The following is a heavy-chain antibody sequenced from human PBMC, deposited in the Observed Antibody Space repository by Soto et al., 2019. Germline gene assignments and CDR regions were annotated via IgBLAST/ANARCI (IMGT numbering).Heavy chain of an antibody. Sequence: ASVKVSCKASGYTFASYGISWVRQAPGQGLEWMGWISAYNGNTNYAQKLQGRVTMTTDTSTSTAYMELRSLRSDDTAVYYCARDRIQLWPNPKGMDVWGQGTTVTVSS. D-gene: IGHD5-18*01. V-gene: IGHV1-18*01. CDR1: GYTFASYG. CDR2: ISAYNGNT. CDR3: ARDRIQLWPNPKGMDV. J-gene: IGHJ6*02.